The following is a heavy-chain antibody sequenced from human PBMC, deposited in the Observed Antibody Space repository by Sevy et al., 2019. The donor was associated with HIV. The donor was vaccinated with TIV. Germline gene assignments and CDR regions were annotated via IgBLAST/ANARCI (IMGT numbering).Heavy chain of an antibody. CDR3: ARAVLEISTWRSDY. J-gene: IGHJ4*02. CDR1: GFTFSSYR. CDR2: ISSTSAYI. V-gene: IGHV3-21*01. D-gene: IGHD1-1*01. Sequence: GGSLRLSCAASGFTFSSYRMTWVRQAPGKGLEWVSCISSTSAYINYADSVKGRFTISRDNAKNSLYLQMDSLRAEDTAVYYCARAVLEISTWRSDYWGQGTRVPVSS.